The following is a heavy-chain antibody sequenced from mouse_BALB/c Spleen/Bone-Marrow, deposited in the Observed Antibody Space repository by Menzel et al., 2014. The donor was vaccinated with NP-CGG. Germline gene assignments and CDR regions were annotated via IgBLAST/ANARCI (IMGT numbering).Heavy chain of an antibody. D-gene: IGHD1-1*01. CDR3: TRSPITTVVAETMDY. Sequence: LKQFGSELVRPGASVKLSCKASGYTFTSYWMHWVKQRPGQGLEWIGNIYPGSGSTNYDEKFKNKATLTVDTSSSTAYMQLSSLTSEDSAVYYCTRSPITTVVAETMDYWGQGTSVTVSS. CDR1: GYTFTSYW. J-gene: IGHJ4*01. CDR2: IYPGSGST. V-gene: IGHV1S22*01.